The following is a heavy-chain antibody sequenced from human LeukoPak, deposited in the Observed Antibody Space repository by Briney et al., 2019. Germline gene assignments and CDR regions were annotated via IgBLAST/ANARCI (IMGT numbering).Heavy chain of an antibody. J-gene: IGHJ4*02. CDR1: GFIFSSYS. CDR2: ISGSGSTM. Sequence: PGGSLRLSCAASGFIFSSYSVNWVRQAPGKGLEWVSYISGSGSTMYYADSVKGRFTISRDSAEYSLHLQLHSLRVEDTAVYYCARGGLGSWTFDSWGQGTLVTVSS. V-gene: IGHV3-48*04. D-gene: IGHD1-26*01. CDR3: ARGGLGSWTFDS.